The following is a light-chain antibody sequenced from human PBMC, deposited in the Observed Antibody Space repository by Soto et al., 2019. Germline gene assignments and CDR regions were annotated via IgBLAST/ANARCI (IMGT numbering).Light chain of an antibody. CDR3: QSYDSSLSGVV. CDR1: SSNIGAGYD. Sequence: QSALTQPPSVSGAPGQRVSISCTGDSSNIGAGYDVHWYQHLPGSAPKLLMYGNTNRPAGVPDRFSGSKSHTSASLAITGLQPEDEADYYCQSYDSSLSGVVFGGGTKLTVL. V-gene: IGLV1-40*01. CDR2: GNT. J-gene: IGLJ2*01.